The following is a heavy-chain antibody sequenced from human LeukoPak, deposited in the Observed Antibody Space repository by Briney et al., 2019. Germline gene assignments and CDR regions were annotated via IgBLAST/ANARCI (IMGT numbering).Heavy chain of an antibody. Sequence: KPSETLSLTCAVYGGSFSGYYWSWIRQPPGKGLEWIGEINHSGSTNYNPSLESRVTISVDTSKNQFSLKLSSVTAADTAVYYCARDWVKSGFDPWGQGTLVTVSS. V-gene: IGHV4-34*01. CDR1: GGSFSGYY. CDR2: INHSGST. D-gene: IGHD7-27*01. CDR3: ARDWVKSGFDP. J-gene: IGHJ5*02.